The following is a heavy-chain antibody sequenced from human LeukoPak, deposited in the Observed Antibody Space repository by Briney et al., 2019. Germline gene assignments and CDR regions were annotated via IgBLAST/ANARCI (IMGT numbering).Heavy chain of an antibody. CDR3: ARDVDTAMATVH. D-gene: IGHD5-18*01. Sequence: GGSLRLSCAASGFTLSSYSMNWVRQAPGKGLEWVSSISSSSSYIYYADSVKGRFTISRDNAKNSLYLQMNSLRAEDTAVYYCARDVDTAMATVHWGQGTLVTVSS. CDR2: ISSSSSYI. CDR1: GFTLSSYS. J-gene: IGHJ4*02. V-gene: IGHV3-21*01.